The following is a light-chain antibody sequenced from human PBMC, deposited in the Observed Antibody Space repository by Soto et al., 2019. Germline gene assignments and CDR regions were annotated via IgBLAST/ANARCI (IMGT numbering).Light chain of an antibody. CDR1: QSVSSNY. Sequence: EIVLTQSPGTLPLSPGERATLSCRASQSVSSNYLVWYQQKPGQAPRPLIYGASSRATGIPDRFSGSESGTECTLTISRLEHEEFAVYCCQQYANSPFTFGQGTKLEIK. J-gene: IGKJ2*01. V-gene: IGKV3-20*01. CDR2: GAS. CDR3: QQYANSPFT.